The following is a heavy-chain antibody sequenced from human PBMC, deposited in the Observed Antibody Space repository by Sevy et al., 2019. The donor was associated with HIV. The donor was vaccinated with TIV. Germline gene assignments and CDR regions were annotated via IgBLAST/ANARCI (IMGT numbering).Heavy chain of an antibody. CDR1: GFTFSSYA. CDR2: ISGSGGST. Sequence: GGSLRLSCAASGFTFSSYAMSWVRQAPGKGLQWVSVISGSGGSTYYADSVKGRFTIFRDNSKNTMYLQMNSLRAVDTVVYYCAIVLNPVVEMMMEVVGRSLKGVVVGGQGTMVTVS. J-gene: IGHJ3*01. V-gene: IGHV3-23*01. CDR3: AIVLNPVVEMMMEVVGRSLKGVVV. D-gene: IGHD3-22*01.